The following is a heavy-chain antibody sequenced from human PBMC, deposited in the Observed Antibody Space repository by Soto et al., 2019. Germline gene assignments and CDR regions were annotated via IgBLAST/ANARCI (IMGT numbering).Heavy chain of an antibody. V-gene: IGHV1-46*01. CDR3: ARESCGGSCYLDYYYYYGMDV. CDR2: INPSGGST. Sequence: SVKLSCKASGYTFTSYYIHWVRQAPGQELEWMGIINPSGGSTSYAKKFQGRVNMTRDTSKRKVYMEMSRLKSEDTAVYYCARESCGGSCYLDYYYYYGMDVWVQGTTVTVSS. J-gene: IGHJ6*02. CDR1: GYTFTSYY. D-gene: IGHD2-15*01.